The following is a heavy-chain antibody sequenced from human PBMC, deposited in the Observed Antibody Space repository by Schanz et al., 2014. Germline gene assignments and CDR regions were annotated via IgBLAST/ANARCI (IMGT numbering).Heavy chain of an antibody. V-gene: IGHV4-39*01. CDR3: ARHGPLAGIPLDY. CDR2: VFYTGTT. D-gene: IGHD6-19*01. J-gene: IGHJ4*02. Sequence: QLQLQESGPGLVKPSETLSLICSVSGGSINSNSYYWGWIRQPPGKGLEWIGNVFYTGTTYTNPSLGSRPPLSVDPPNTQFSLKLPSVTAADTAVYFCARHGPLAGIPLDYWGRGTLVTVSS. CDR1: GGSINSNSYY.